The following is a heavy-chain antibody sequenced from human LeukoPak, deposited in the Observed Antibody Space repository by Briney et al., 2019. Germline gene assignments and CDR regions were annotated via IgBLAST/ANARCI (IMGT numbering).Heavy chain of an antibody. J-gene: IGHJ4*02. Sequence: SETLSLTCTVSGYSISSGYYWGWIRQPPGKGLEWIGSIYHSGSTYYNPSLKSRVTISVDTSKNQFSLKLSSVTAADTAVYYCASSQNNREIDYWGQGTLVTVSS. CDR1: GYSISSGYY. CDR2: IYHSGST. V-gene: IGHV4-38-2*02. CDR3: ASSQNNREIDY. D-gene: IGHD1-14*01.